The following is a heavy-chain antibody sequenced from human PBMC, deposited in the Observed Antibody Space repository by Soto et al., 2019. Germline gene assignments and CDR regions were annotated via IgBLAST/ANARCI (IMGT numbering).Heavy chain of an antibody. CDR3: ASVGAGANGYYFDY. D-gene: IGHD2-15*01. CDR2: IWYDGSNK. J-gene: IGHJ4*02. V-gene: IGHV3-33*01. CDR1: GFTFSSYG. Sequence: QVQLVESGGGVVQPGRSLRLSCAASGFTFSSYGIHWVRQAPGKGLEWVAVIWYDGSNKYYADSVKGRFTISRDNSKNTLYLQMNSLRAEDMAVYYCASVGAGANGYYFDYWGQGTLVTVSS.